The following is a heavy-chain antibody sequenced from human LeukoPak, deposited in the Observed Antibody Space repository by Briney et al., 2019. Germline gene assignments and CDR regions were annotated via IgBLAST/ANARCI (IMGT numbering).Heavy chain of an antibody. Sequence: GGSLRLSCAASGFTFDDYAMHWVRQAPGKGLEWVSGISWNSGSIGYADSVKGRFTISRDNAKNTLYPQMNSLRAEDTAVYYCARDFPGTEDAFDVWGQGTMVTVSS. CDR1: GFTFDDYA. J-gene: IGHJ3*01. V-gene: IGHV3-9*01. CDR2: ISWNSGSI. CDR3: ARDFPGTEDAFDV.